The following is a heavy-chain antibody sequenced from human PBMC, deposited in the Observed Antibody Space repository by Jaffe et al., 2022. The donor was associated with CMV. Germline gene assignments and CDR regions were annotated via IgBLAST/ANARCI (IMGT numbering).Heavy chain of an antibody. D-gene: IGHD5-12*01. J-gene: IGHJ4*02. CDR3: ARDLGYGGYERYCFDL. CDR1: GYTFTGHY. CDR2: INPNSGGP. V-gene: IGHV1-2*02. Sequence: QVRLVQSEAELKKPGASVKVSCKASGYTFTGHYMHWVRQAPGQGLEWMGWINPNSGGPNYAQKFQGRVTMTRDTSISTVYMDLSGLRSDDTAVYYCARDLGYGGYERYCFDLWGQGTLVTVSS.